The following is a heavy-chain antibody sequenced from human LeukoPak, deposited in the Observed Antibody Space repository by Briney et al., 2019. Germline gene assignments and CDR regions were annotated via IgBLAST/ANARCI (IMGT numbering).Heavy chain of an antibody. CDR3: ARGHRTDAFDI. J-gene: IGHJ3*02. Sequence: KHSETLSLTCTVSGGAINSYYWSWIRQPPGKGLEWIGYLYYTGSPSYNPSLEGRVTISVDASKNQFSLKLRSVTAADTAVFFCARGHRTDAFDIWGQGTRVIVSS. CDR1: GGAINSYY. V-gene: IGHV4-59*01. CDR2: LYYTGSP.